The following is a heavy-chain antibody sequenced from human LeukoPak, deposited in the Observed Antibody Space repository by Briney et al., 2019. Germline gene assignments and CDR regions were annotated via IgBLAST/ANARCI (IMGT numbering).Heavy chain of an antibody. J-gene: IGHJ4*02. Sequence: GGSLRLSCAASGFTFRSYAMSWVRQAPGKGLEWVSGVSGSGGRIYYADSVKGRFTISRDNSKNTLYVQMNSLRAEDTAVYFCASGGSYYDGFDYWAREPWSPSPQ. D-gene: IGHD3-22*01. V-gene: IGHV3-23*01. CDR3: ASGGSYYDGFDY. CDR1: GFTFRSYA. CDR2: VSGSGGRI.